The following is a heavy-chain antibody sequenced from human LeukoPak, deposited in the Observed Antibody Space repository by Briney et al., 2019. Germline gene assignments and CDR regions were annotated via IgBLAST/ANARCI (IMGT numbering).Heavy chain of an antibody. V-gene: IGHV4-34*01. CDR2: INHSGST. CDR3: ASLWLFSPYAFDI. D-gene: IGHD5-18*01. J-gene: IGHJ3*02. CDR1: GGSFSGYY. Sequence: SETLSLTSAVYGGSFSGYYWSWLRQPPGKGLEGIGEINHSGSTNYNPSLKSRVTISVDTSKNQFSLQLSSVTAADTAVYYCASLWLFSPYAFDIWGQGTMVPVSS.